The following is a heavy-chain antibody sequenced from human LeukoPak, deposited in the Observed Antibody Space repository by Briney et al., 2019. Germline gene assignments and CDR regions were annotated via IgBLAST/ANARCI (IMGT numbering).Heavy chain of an antibody. D-gene: IGHD1-1*01. V-gene: IGHV3-21*01. Sequence: GGSLRLSCAAYGFTFTTYTMNWVRRAPGKGLEWISSITSTSSYIFYADSVKGRFTISRDNAENSLYLQMNSLKAEDTAVYYCSRDRSGRDAFDIWGQGTMVTVSS. CDR3: SRDRSGRDAFDI. CDR1: GFTFTTYT. J-gene: IGHJ3*02. CDR2: ITSTSSYI.